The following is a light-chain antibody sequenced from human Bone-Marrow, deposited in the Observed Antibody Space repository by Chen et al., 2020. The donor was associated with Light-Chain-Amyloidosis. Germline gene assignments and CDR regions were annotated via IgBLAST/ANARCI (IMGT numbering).Light chain of an antibody. CDR1: SSDVGTYNH. J-gene: IGLJ3*02. CDR3: TSYTGTLV. Sequence: QSALTQPTSVSGSPGQSITLSCSGISSDVGTYNHVSWYQQHPGKAPKLLIYEVSNRPSGFSSRFSGSKSGNTASLTISGLQAEDEAFYYCTSYTGTLVFGGGTKLTVL. V-gene: IGLV2-14*01. CDR2: EVS.